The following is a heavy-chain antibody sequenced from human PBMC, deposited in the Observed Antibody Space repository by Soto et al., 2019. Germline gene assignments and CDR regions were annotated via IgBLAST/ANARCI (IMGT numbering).Heavy chain of an antibody. CDR2: INSGGSK. D-gene: IGHD3-10*01. CDR1: GFTVSVNL. V-gene: IGHV3-66*01. J-gene: IGHJ4*02. CDR3: APWFGAFDY. Sequence: PGGSLRLSCAASGFTVSVNLMNWVRQGSGKGLEWVSVINSGGSKDYADSVKGRFTISRDISKNTLYLQMNSLRAEDTAVYYCAPWFGAFDYWGQGTLVTVSS.